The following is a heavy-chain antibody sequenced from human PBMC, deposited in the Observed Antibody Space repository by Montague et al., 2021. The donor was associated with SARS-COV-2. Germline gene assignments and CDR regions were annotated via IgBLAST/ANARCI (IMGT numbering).Heavy chain of an antibody. CDR3: TSEGYQVLWSDYYYYGMDV. CDR2: INHSGST. CDR1: GGSFSGYY. Sequence: SETLSHTCAVYGGSFSGYYWSWIRQPPGKGLEWIGEINHSGSTNYNPSLKSRVAISVDTSKNQFSLKLSSVTAADTAVYYCTSEGYQVLWSDYYYYGMDVWGQGTTVTVSS. V-gene: IGHV4-34*01. D-gene: IGHD2-2*01. J-gene: IGHJ6*02.